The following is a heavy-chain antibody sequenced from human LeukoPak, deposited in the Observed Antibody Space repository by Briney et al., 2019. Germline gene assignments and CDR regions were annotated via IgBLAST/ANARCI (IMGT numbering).Heavy chain of an antibody. J-gene: IGHJ3*02. CDR2: ISYVGSNK. D-gene: IGHD3-22*01. Sequence: QPGGSLRLSCAASGFTFSSYGMHWVRQAPGKGLEWVAVISYVGSNKYYADSVKGRFTISRDNSKNTLYLQMNSLRAEDTAVYYCAKERLMIVVIDAFDIWGQGTMVTVSS. V-gene: IGHV3-30*18. CDR1: GFTFSSYG. CDR3: AKERLMIVVIDAFDI.